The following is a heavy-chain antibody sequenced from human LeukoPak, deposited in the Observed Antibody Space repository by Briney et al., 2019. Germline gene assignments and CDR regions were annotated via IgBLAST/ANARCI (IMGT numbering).Heavy chain of an antibody. CDR2: IYYSGST. Sequence: PSETLSLTCTVSGGSISSSSYYWGWIRQPPGKGLEWIGSIYYSGSTYYNPSLKSRVTISVDTSKNQFSLKLSSVTAADTAVYYCARPISSDPDTGYNWFDPWGQGTLVTVSS. CDR1: GGSISSSSYY. J-gene: IGHJ5*02. CDR3: ARPISSDPDTGYNWFDP. D-gene: IGHD6-19*01. V-gene: IGHV4-39*01.